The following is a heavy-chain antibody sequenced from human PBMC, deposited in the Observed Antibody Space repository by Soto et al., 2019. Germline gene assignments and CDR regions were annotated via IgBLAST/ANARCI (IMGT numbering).Heavy chain of an antibody. J-gene: IGHJ6*04. V-gene: IGHV1-69*05. CDR1: GGTFSSYA. CDR3: AREGRAGFDILTGYSPYVMYV. Sequence: GASVKVSCKASGGTFSSYAISWVRQAPGQGLEWIGGIIPIFGTANYAQKFQGRVTITRDTSASTAYMGLSRLRSDDTAVYYCAREGRAGFDILTGYSPYVMYVCGKGSSVTVSS. D-gene: IGHD3-9*01. CDR2: IIPIFGTA.